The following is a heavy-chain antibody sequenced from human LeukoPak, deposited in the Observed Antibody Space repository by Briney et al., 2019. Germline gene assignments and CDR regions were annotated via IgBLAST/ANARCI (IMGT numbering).Heavy chain of an antibody. CDR2: INPNNGGT. D-gene: IGHD3-16*01. Sequence: ASVKVSCKASGYTFTGYYVHWVRQAPGQGLEWMGWINPNNGGTNYAQKFQGRVTMTRDTSISTACMELSSLTPDDTAVYYCVRAGGGLDYWGQGTLVTVSS. CDR3: VRAGGGLDY. V-gene: IGHV1-2*02. CDR1: GYTFTGYY. J-gene: IGHJ4*02.